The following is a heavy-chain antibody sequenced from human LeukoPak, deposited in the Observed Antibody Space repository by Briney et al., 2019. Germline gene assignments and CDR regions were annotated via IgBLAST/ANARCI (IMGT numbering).Heavy chain of an antibody. CDR1: GFAFNSYW. V-gene: IGHV3-74*01. CDR3: VSDLCGGDDQ. Sequence: PGGSLRLSCAASGFAFNSYWMHWFRHAPGKGLVWVSRIDEDGKTIVYADSVKGRFPSSRDNAKDTLYLQMSSLRGDDTAVYYCVSDLCGGDDQWGRGTLVTVSS. D-gene: IGHD3-3*01. CDR2: IDEDGKTI. J-gene: IGHJ5*02.